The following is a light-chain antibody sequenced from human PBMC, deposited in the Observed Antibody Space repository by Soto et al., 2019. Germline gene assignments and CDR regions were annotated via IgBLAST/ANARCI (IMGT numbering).Light chain of an antibody. Sequence: EIVLTQSPGTLSLSPGERATFSCRASQSVSSSYLAWYQQKPGQAPRLLIYGASSRATGIPDGFSGSWSGTDFTLTISRLEPEDFAVYYCQQYGSSPFTFGEGTKVDIK. V-gene: IGKV3-20*01. CDR1: QSVSSSY. J-gene: IGKJ4*01. CDR2: GAS. CDR3: QQYGSSPFT.